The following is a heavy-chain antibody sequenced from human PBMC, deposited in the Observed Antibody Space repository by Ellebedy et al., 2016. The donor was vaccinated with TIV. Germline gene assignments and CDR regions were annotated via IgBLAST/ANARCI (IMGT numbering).Heavy chain of an antibody. J-gene: IGHJ4*02. Sequence: AASVKVSCKASGYTFTKYGLTWVRQAPGQGLEWMGWISTYNGNTNSVQKFQGRVTMTTDTSTSTAYMELRSLTSDDTAMCYCARVQPHYFDYWGQGTQVTVSS. CDR2: ISTYNGNT. CDR3: ARVQPHYFDY. V-gene: IGHV1-18*01. D-gene: IGHD2-2*01. CDR1: GYTFTKYG.